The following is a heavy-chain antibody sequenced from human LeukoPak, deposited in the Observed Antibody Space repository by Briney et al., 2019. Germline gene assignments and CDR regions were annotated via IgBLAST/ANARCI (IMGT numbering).Heavy chain of an antibody. CDR1: GFTFSSCA. Sequence: GGSLRLSCAASGFTFSSCAMHWVRQAPGKGLEWVAIISYDGNNKYYADSVKGRFLISRDNPRNTLYLQMNSLRAEDTAVYYRAREADSSYFDYWGQGTLVTVSS. V-gene: IGHV3-30-3*01. CDR2: ISYDGNNK. J-gene: IGHJ4*02. CDR3: AREADSSYFDY.